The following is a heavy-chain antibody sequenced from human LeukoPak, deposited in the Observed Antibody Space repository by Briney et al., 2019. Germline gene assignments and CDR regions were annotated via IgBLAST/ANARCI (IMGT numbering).Heavy chain of an antibody. D-gene: IGHD2-21*02. CDR1: GLTISSYS. CDR2: ISSSSSTI. J-gene: IGHJ3*02. Sequence: GGSLRLSCAASGLTISSYSMNWVRQAPGKGLQWVSYISSSSSTIYYADSVKGRFTISRDNAKNSLYLQMNSLRAEDTAVYYCVRDTAYAFDMWGQGTMVTVSS. CDR3: VRDTAYAFDM. V-gene: IGHV3-48*01.